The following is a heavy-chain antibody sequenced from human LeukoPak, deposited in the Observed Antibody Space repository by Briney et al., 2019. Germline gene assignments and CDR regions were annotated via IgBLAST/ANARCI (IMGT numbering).Heavy chain of an antibody. D-gene: IGHD5-12*01. Sequence: PGGSLRLSCTASGFTFSSYAMNWVRQAPGKGLEWVSYITSSSSTIYYADSVKGRFTISRDNAKNSLYLQMNSLRAEDTAVYYCARDRSIREATDAFDIWGQGTMVTVSS. CDR3: ARDRSIREATDAFDI. V-gene: IGHV3-48*01. J-gene: IGHJ3*02. CDR2: ITSSSSTI. CDR1: GFTFSSYA.